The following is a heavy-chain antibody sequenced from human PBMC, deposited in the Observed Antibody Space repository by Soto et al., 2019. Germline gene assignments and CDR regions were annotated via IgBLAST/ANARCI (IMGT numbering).Heavy chain of an antibody. D-gene: IGHD3-10*01. CDR3: AKAFYNGNSDFGY. CDR2: IRSKASGGTT. J-gene: IGHJ4*02. Sequence: EVQLVESGGDLVQPGRSLRLSCRTSGFTFGDHAMSWLRQAPGKGLEWISFIRSKASGGTTEYAASVKGRFSISRDDSTNIAYLQMSSLRAEDTAVYYCAKAFYNGNSDFGYWGQGTLVTVSS. CDR1: GFTFGDHA. V-gene: IGHV3-49*03.